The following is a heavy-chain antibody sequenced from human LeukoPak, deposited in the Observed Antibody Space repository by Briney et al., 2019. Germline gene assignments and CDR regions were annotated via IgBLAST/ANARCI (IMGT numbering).Heavy chain of an antibody. J-gene: IGHJ4*02. CDR1: GFTFSSYA. Sequence: PGGSLRLSCAASGFTFSSYAMSWVRQAPGKGLEWVSAISGSGGSTYYADSVKGRFTISRDNSKNTLYLQMNSLRTEDTAVYYCAKDLLFWTHGSGKGNSEDYWGQGTLVTVSS. D-gene: IGHD3-10*01. CDR3: AKDLLFWTHGSGKGNSEDY. V-gene: IGHV3-23*01. CDR2: ISGSGGST.